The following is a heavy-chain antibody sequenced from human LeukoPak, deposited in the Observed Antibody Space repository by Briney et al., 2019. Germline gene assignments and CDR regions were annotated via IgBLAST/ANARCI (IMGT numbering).Heavy chain of an antibody. CDR2: LYYSGST. CDR3: ATQSYGLFDY. V-gene: IGHV4-59*01. D-gene: IGHD3-10*01. Sequence: SETLSLTCTVSGGSISSYYWTWIRQPPGKGLEWIGSLYYSGSTNYNPSLKSRVTISVDTSKNQFSLKLSSVTAADTAVYYCATQSYGLFDYWGQGTLVTVSS. J-gene: IGHJ4*02. CDR1: GGSISSYY.